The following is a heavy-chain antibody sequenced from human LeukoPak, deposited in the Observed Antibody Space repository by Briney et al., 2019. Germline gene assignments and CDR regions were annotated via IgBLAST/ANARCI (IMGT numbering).Heavy chain of an antibody. Sequence: SDTVSLMCVVSRLLISRGYYWGSLRHPPWKGLEWIGRIYHSGSSYYNPSLRSRVAMSVDTSRNQFSLKLTSVTVADTAVYYCARGSQSFYYDSSGYPFDSWGQGTLVTVSS. CDR3: ARGSQSFYYDSSGYPFDS. V-gene: IGHV4-38-2*01. CDR1: RLLISRGYY. J-gene: IGHJ4*02. CDR2: IYHSGSS. D-gene: IGHD3-22*01.